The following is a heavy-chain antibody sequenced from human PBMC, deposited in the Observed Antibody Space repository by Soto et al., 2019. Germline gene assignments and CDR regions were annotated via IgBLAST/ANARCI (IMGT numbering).Heavy chain of an antibody. J-gene: IGHJ6*02. CDR1: GYTFTGNY. V-gene: IGHV1-2*02. CDR3: ARDPRPPSGGLGFWEYAMDV. CDR2: VNPDNGGT. Sequence: QVHLVQAGAEVKKPGASVKVSCKASGYTFTGNYIHWVRQAPGQGLEWMGWVNPDNGGTTSAQKFQGRVTMTRDTSVTKAYMELPRLTSDDTAVYYCARDPRPPSGGLGFWEYAMDVWGQGTTVTVSS. D-gene: IGHD3-3*01.